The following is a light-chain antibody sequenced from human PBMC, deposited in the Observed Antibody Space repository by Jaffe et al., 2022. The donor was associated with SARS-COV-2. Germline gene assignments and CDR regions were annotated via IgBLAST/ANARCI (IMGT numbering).Light chain of an antibody. CDR3: AVWDDSLNGHWV. J-gene: IGLJ3*02. CDR1: SSNIGINT. Sequence: QSVLTQPPSASETPGQRVTITCSGSSSNIGINTVSWYQQVPGTAPRLLIYSDDQRPSGIPDRFSGSRSGTSASLAISGLQSEDEADYFCAVWDDSLNGHWVFGGGTKLTVL. CDR2: SDD. V-gene: IGLV1-44*01.